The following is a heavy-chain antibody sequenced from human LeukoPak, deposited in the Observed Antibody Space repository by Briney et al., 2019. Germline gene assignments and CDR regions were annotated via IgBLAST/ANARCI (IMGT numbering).Heavy chain of an antibody. CDR3: ARDKRRSRSGEDSDAFDI. D-gene: IGHD3-3*01. CDR1: GGSISSYY. Sequence: SETLSLTCTVSGGSISSYYWSWLRQPPGKGLEWLGYIYYSGSTKYNPSLKSRVTISVDTSKNQFSLKLSSVTAADTAVYYCARDKRRSRSGEDSDAFDIWGQGTMVTVSS. V-gene: IGHV4-59*01. J-gene: IGHJ3*02. CDR2: IYYSGST.